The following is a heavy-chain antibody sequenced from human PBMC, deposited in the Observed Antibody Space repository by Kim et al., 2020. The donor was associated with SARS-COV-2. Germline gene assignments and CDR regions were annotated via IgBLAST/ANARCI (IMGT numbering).Heavy chain of an antibody. CDR1: GITFTNYD. CDR2: TITGVTV. Sequence: GGSLRLSCEASGITFTNYDMTWIRQAPGKGLEWIQSTITGVTVYYAGSVQGRCTLSRDRDTKSVSLCMHSLRVEGTAMYFCASERATAGHNYFVCGGQGVLGTVSS. J-gene: IGHJ4*02. V-gene: IGHV3-11*01. D-gene: IGHD1-1*01. CDR3: ASERATAGHNYFVC.